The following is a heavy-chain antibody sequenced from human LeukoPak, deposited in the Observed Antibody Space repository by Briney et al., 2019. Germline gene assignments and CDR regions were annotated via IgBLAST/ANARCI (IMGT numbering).Heavy chain of an antibody. V-gene: IGHV3-9*01. Sequence: PGRSLRLSCAASGLTFPDYGMHWVRLAPGKGLEWVSGITFNSGRIGYADSVKGRFTISRDNAKNSLYLQMNSLRPEDTALYYCAKDGWCANTDLHGDFDNWGQGILVTVSS. CDR2: ITFNSGRI. D-gene: IGHD2-8*01. CDR3: AKDGWCANTDLHGDFDN. J-gene: IGHJ4*02. CDR1: GLTFPDYG.